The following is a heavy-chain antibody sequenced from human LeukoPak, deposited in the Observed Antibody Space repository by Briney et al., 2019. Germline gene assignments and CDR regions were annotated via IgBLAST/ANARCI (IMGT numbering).Heavy chain of an antibody. J-gene: IGHJ3*02. CDR2: IKQDGSEK. V-gene: IGHV3-7*01. CDR1: GFTFSSYW. Sequence: GGSLRLSCAASGFTFSSYWMSWVRQAPGKGLEWVANIKQDGSEKYHVDSVKGRFTISRDNAKNSLYLQMNSLRAEDTAVYYCARIDYYDSSGEDAFDIWGQGTMVTVSS. CDR3: ARIDYYDSSGEDAFDI. D-gene: IGHD3-22*01.